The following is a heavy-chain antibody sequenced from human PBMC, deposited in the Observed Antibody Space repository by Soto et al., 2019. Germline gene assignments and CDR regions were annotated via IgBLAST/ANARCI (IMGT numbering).Heavy chain of an antibody. CDR2: ISGSGGST. D-gene: IGHD6-19*01. CDR3: AKESVPGIAVAGIVGG. V-gene: IGHV3-23*01. Sequence: PGGSLRLSCAASGFTFSSYAMSWVRQAPGKGLEWVSAISGSGGSTYYADSVKGRFTISRDNSKNTLYLQMNSLRAEDTAVYYCAKESVPGIAVAGIVGGWGQGTLVTVSS. J-gene: IGHJ4*02. CDR1: GFTFSSYA.